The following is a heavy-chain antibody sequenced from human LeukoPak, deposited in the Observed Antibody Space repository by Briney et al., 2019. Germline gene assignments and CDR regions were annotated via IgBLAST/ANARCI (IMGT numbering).Heavy chain of an antibody. CDR1: GYTFTGYY. D-gene: IGHD3-22*01. Sequence: GASVKVSCKASGYTFTGYYMHWVRQAPGQGLEWMGWINPNSGGTNYAQKFQGRVTMTRDTSISTAYMELSRLRSDDTAVYYCARGGSATMIVVVIGTKKYKFDYWGQGTLVTVSS. J-gene: IGHJ4*02. CDR3: ARGGSATMIVVVIGTKKYKFDY. V-gene: IGHV1-2*02. CDR2: INPNSGGT.